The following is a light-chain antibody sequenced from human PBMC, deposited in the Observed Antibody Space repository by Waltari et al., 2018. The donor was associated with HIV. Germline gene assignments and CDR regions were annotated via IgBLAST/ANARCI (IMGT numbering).Light chain of an antibody. CDR1: ALPKKY. Sequence: SYDLTQPPSVSVSPGQTARITCSGDALPKKYTYWYQQRSGQAPRMVMYEDWKRPSGIPERFSGSSSGTLASLTIIGVQVEDEADYYCSSTGINDKPHFGGGTKLTVL. V-gene: IGLV3-10*01. J-gene: IGLJ2*01. CDR2: EDW. CDR3: SSTGINDKPH.